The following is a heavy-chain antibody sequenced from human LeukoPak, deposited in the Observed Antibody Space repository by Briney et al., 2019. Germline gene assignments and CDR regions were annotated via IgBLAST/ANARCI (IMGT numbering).Heavy chain of an antibody. CDR1: GGSVSSGSYY. CDR2: IYYSGST. V-gene: IGHV4-61*01. J-gene: IGHJ6*02. CDR3: ARGPTILYGVDV. D-gene: IGHD5-12*01. Sequence: PSETLSLTCTVSGGSVSSGSYYWSWIRQPPGKGLEWIGYIYYSGSTNYNPSLKSRVTISVDTSKNQFSLKLSSVTAADTAVYYCARGPTILYGVDVWGQGTTVTVSS.